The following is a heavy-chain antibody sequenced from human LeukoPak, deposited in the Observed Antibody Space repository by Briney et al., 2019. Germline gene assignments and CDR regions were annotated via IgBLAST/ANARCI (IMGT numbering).Heavy chain of an antibody. CDR1: GGTFSSYA. V-gene: IGHV1-69*05. J-gene: IGHJ4*02. CDR2: IIPIFGTA. CDR3: ARCSAKPWLVSPYSDY. Sequence: GASVKVSCKASGGTFSSYAISWVRQAPGQGLEWMGRIIPIFGTANYAQKFQGRVTITTDESTSTAYMELSSLRSEDTAVYYCARCSAKPWLVSPYSDYWGQGTLVTVSS. D-gene: IGHD6-19*01.